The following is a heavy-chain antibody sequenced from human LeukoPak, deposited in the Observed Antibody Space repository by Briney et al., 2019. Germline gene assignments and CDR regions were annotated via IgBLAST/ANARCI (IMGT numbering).Heavy chain of an antibody. CDR2: AYPSASS. CDR1: GGSISNYY. V-gene: IGHV4-4*07. Sequence: SETLSLTCTVSGGSISNYYWTWIWQPAGEGLQWIGRAYPSASSTYNPSLQSRVTMSVDTTKNQFSLQLYSVTAADRAVYYCARVRYSGSGSYYNGDFYYGMDVWGQGTTVTVSS. D-gene: IGHD3-10*01. J-gene: IGHJ6*02. CDR3: ARVRYSGSGSYYNGDFYYGMDV.